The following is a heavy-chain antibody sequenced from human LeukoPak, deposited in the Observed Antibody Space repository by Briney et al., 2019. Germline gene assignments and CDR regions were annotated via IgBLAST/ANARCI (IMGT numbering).Heavy chain of an antibody. CDR3: ARGLYWTSAGMGICFMDV. CDR2: INDSGRT. Sequence: KPSETLSLTCAVFGGPFSGYDWSWVRQTPGRGLEWIGEINDSGRTNYNPTLKSRVTIRLGTSDNQFSLQLTSVTAADTAVYYCARGLYWTSAGMGICFMDVWGTGTTVAVSS. D-gene: IGHD1-1*01. J-gene: IGHJ6*03. CDR1: GGPFSGYD. V-gene: IGHV4-34*01.